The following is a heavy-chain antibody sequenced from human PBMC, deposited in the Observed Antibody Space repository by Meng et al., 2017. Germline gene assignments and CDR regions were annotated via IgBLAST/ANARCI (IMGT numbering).Heavy chain of an antibody. V-gene: IGHV3-66*02. Sequence: GGSLRLSCAASGFTFSSYSMNWVRQAPGKGLEWVSVIYSGGSTYYADSVKGRFTISRDNSKNTLYLQMNSLRAEDTAVYYCAREGYYYDSSGYYAPSDYWGQGTLVTVSS. D-gene: IGHD3-22*01. J-gene: IGHJ4*02. CDR1: GFTFSSYS. CDR3: AREGYYYDSSGYYAPSDY. CDR2: IYSGGST.